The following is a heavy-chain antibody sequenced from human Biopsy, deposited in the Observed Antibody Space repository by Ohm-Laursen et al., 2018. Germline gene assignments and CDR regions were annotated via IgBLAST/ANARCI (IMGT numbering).Heavy chain of an antibody. V-gene: IGHV3-23*01. Sequence: SLRLSCTASGFTVSSYAMSWVRQAPGKGLEWVSCISGRGGRNNTQTRVTICSDISNNMLYLQMNSLRVEDTAVNFCEKAGAKWRIAGSGSQDYWGQGTLVTVSS. D-gene: IGHD6-19*01. J-gene: IGHJ4*02. CDR2: ISGRGGR. CDR1: GFTVSSYA. CDR3: EKAGAKWRIAGSGSQDY.